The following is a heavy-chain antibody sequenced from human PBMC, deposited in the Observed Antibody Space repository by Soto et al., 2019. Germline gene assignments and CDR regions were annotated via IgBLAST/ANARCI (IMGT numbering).Heavy chain of an antibody. CDR2: INPSGGST. Sequence: GASVKVSCEASGCTFTSYYMHWVRQAPGQGLEWMGIINPSGGSTSYAQKFQGRVTMTRDTSTSPVYMELSSLRSEDTAVYYCARENLPYYYDSSGYYPVAAPNNWFDPWGQGTLVTVSS. CDR1: GCTFTSYY. CDR3: ARENLPYYYDSSGYYPVAAPNNWFDP. D-gene: IGHD3-22*01. J-gene: IGHJ5*02. V-gene: IGHV1-46*01.